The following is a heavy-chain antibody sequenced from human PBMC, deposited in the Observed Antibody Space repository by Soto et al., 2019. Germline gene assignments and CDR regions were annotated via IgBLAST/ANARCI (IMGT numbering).Heavy chain of an antibody. CDR2: IYYCGST. CDR3: AREGNYDSSGDNDAFDI. D-gene: IGHD3-22*01. CDR1: GGSISSGGYY. Sequence: QVQLQESGPGLVKPSQTLSLTCTVSGGSISSGGYYWSWIRQHPGKGLEWIGYIYYCGSTYYNPSLKSRVTISVDTSKNQFSLKLSSVTAADTAVYYCAREGNYDSSGDNDAFDIWGQGTMVTVSS. V-gene: IGHV4-31*03. J-gene: IGHJ3*02.